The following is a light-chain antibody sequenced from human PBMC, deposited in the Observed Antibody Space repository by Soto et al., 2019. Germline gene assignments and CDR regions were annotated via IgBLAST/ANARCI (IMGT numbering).Light chain of an antibody. CDR1: SSDVGGYNY. CDR3: SSYTSSSTGG. Sequence: QSVLTQPASVSGSPGQSITISCTGTSSDVGGYNYVSWYQQHPGKAPKLMIYEVSNRPSGVSNRFSGSKSGNTASLPISGLQAEDEADYYCSSYTSSSTGGFGRGTKLTVL. V-gene: IGLV2-14*01. CDR2: EVS. J-gene: IGLJ3*02.